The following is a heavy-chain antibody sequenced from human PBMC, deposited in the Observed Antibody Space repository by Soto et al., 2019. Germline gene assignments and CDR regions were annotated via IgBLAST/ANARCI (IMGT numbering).Heavy chain of an antibody. CDR1: GGTFSSSA. Sequence: ASVKVSCKASGGTFSSSAISWVRQAPGQGLEWMGGIIPIFGTANYAQKFQGRVTITADESTSTAYMELSSLRSEDTAVYYCARGIVVVPAAQFDPWGQGTLVTVSS. V-gene: IGHV1-69*13. J-gene: IGHJ5*02. D-gene: IGHD2-2*01. CDR2: IIPIFGTA. CDR3: ARGIVVVPAAQFDP.